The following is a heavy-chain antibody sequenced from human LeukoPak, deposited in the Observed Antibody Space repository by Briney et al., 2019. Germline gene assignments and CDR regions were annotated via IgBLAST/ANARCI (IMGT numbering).Heavy chain of an antibody. D-gene: IGHD4-17*01. CDR1: GFTFSSYG. Sequence: GGSLRLSCAASGFTFSSYGMHWVRQAPGKGLEWGAVISYDGSNKYYAHSVKGRFTISRDNSKNTLYLQMNSLRAEDTAVYYCAKEEVTTVTTGFDPWGQGTLVTVSS. CDR2: ISYDGSNK. CDR3: AKEEVTTVTTGFDP. J-gene: IGHJ5*02. V-gene: IGHV3-30*18.